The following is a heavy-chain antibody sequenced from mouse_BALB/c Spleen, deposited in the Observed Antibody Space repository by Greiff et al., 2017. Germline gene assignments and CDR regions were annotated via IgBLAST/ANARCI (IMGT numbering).Heavy chain of an antibody. CDR1: GYTFTSYW. CDR3: ARLALLQFFAY. CDR2: INPSTGYT. D-gene: IGHD2-12*01. Sequence: QVQLQQSGAELAKPGASVKMSCKASGYTFTSYWMHWVKQRPGQGLEWIGYINPSTGYTEYNQKFKDKATLTADKSSSTAYMQLSSLTSEDSAVYYCARLALLQFFAYWGQGTLVTVSA. J-gene: IGHJ3*01. V-gene: IGHV1-7*01.